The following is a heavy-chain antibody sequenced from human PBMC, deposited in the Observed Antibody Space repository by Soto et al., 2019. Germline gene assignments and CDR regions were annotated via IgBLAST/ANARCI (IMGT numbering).Heavy chain of an antibody. Sequence: GGSLRLSCAASGFTFSSYEMNWGRQAPGQGLEWVSYISSSGSTIYYADSVKGRFTISRDNAKNSLYLQMNSLRAEDTAVYYCASSPCLATSYSFTYWRQGTRVTVSS. CDR3: ASSPCLATSYSFTY. D-gene: IGHD1-26*01. CDR1: GFTFSSYE. V-gene: IGHV3-48*03. J-gene: IGHJ1*01. CDR2: ISSSGSTI.